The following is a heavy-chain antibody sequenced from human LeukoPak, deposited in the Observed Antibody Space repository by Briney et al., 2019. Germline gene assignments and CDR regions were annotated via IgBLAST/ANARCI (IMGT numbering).Heavy chain of an antibody. V-gene: IGHV4-39*01. CDR2: IYYSGGT. J-gene: IGHJ5*02. Sequence: PSETLSLTCTVSGGSISGSSYYWDWIRQPPGKGLEWIGRIYYSGGTYYNPSLKSRVTISVDTSKNQFSLKLSSVTAADTAVYYCARHLPGDWFDPWGQGTLVTVSS. CDR3: ARHLPGDWFDP. CDR1: GGSISGSSYY.